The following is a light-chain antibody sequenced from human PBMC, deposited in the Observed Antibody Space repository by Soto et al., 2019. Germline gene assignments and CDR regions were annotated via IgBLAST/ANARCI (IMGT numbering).Light chain of an antibody. CDR2: GAS. Sequence: EIVLTQYPGTLSLSPGERATLSCRASQSVSSSYLAWYQQKPGQAPRLLIYGASSRATGIPDRFSGSGSGTDFTLTISRLEPEDCAVYYCQQYGSSPPLTFGGGTKVEIK. CDR1: QSVSSSY. CDR3: QQYGSSPPLT. J-gene: IGKJ4*01. V-gene: IGKV3-20*01.